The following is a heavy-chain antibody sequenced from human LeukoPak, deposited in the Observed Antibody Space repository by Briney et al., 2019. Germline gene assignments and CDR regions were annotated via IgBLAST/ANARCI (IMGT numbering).Heavy chain of an antibody. D-gene: IGHD2-2*01. CDR3: AKGSTRGVPAVTQY. Sequence: GGSLRLSCAASGFTFSSYAMSWVRQAPGNWLEWVSAISGSGGSTYYADSVKGRFTISRDNSKNTLYLQMNSLRAEDMAVYYCAKGSTRGVPAVTQYWGQGTLVTVSS. J-gene: IGHJ4*02. V-gene: IGHV3-23*01. CDR2: ISGSGGST. CDR1: GFTFSSYA.